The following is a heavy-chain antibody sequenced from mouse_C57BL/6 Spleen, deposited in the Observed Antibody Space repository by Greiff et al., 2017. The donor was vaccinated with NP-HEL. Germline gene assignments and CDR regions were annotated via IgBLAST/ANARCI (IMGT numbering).Heavy chain of an antibody. Sequence: EVKLMESGGGLVKPGGSLKLSCAASGFTFSDYGMHWVRQAPEKGLEWVAYISSGSSTIYYADTVKGRSTLSRDNAKNPLFLQMTSLRSEETAMYYCARQRCYGSSFLDYWGQGTTLTVSS. CDR2: ISSGSSTI. V-gene: IGHV5-17*01. CDR3: ARQRCYGSSFLDY. J-gene: IGHJ2*01. D-gene: IGHD1-1*01. CDR1: GFTFSDYG.